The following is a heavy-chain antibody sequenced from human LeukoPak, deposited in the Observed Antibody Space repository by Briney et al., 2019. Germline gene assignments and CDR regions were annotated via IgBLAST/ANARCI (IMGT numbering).Heavy chain of an antibody. CDR2: IIPIFGTA. J-gene: IGHJ4*02. D-gene: IGHD3-10*01. Sequence: SVKVSCKASGGTFSSYAISWVRQAPGQGLEWMGRIIPIFGTANYAQKFQGRVTITADESTSTAYMELSSLRSEDTAVYYCARGGSGRSMVRGVIITSLDYWGQGTLVTVSS. CDR3: ARGGSGRSMVRGVIITSLDY. CDR1: GGTFSSYA. V-gene: IGHV1-69*13.